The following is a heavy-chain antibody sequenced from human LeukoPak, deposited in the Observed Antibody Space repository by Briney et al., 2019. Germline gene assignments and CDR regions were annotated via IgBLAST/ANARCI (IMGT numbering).Heavy chain of an antibody. J-gene: IGHJ4*02. CDR3: VRDMIAAAGAGG. CDR1: GYTFTDYS. D-gene: IGHD6-13*01. V-gene: IGHV1-2*02. CDR2: INPNSGGT. Sequence: APVKVSCKASGYTFTDYSMHWVRQAPGQGLEWMGWINPNSGGTDYAQKFQGRVTMTRVTSISTAYLEVTRLTSDDTAVYFCVRDMIAAAGAGGWGQGTLVTVSS.